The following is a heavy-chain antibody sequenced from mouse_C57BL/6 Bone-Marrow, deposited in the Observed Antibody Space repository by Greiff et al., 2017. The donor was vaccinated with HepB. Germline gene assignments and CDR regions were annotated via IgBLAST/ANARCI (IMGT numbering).Heavy chain of an antibody. CDR3: ARRAVVARDYAMDY. Sequence: VKLVESGGDLVKPGGSLKLSCAASGFTFSSYGMSWVRQTPDKRLEWVATISSGGSYTYYPDSVKGRFTISRDNAKNTLYLQMSSLKSEDTAMYYCARRAVVARDYAMDYWGQGTSVTVSS. V-gene: IGHV5-6*02. D-gene: IGHD1-1*01. CDR2: ISSGGSYT. CDR1: GFTFSSYG. J-gene: IGHJ4*01.